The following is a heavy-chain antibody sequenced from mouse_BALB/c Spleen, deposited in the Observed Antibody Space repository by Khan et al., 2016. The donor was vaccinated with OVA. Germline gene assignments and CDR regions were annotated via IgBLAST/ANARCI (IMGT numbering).Heavy chain of an antibody. Sequence: EVELVESGGGLVQPGGSRKLSCAASGFTFSSYGMHWVRQAPEKGLEWVAYISSGSSSIYYADTVKGRFTISRDNPKNTLYLEMSSLRSEDTAMYYCARCGWSYWGAGTPVTVSS. CDR2: ISSGSSSI. CDR3: ARCGWSY. J-gene: IGHJ1*01. CDR1: GFTFSSYG. V-gene: IGHV5-17*02.